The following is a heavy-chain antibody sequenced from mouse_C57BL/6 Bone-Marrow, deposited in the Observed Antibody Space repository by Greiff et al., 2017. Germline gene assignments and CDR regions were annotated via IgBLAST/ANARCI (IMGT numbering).Heavy chain of an antibody. J-gene: IGHJ4*01. CDR2: ISSGGSYT. CDR1: GFTFRSYG. CDR3: ARRGPVYAMDY. Sequence: EVMLVESGGDLVKPGGSLKLSCAASGFTFRSYGMSWVRQTPDKRLEWVATISSGGSYTYYPDSVKGRFIISRDNAKNTLYLQMSSLESEDTAMYYCARRGPVYAMDYWGQGTSVTVSS. V-gene: IGHV5-6*02.